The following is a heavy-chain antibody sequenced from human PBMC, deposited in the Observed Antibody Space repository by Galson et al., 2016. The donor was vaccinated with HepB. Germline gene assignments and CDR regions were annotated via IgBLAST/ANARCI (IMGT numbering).Heavy chain of an antibody. D-gene: IGHD5-18*01. J-gene: IGHJ4*02. CDR2: IYYSGTT. CDR3: AGGVYNYGVLLPFEF. CDR1: VGATSSRSYH. V-gene: IGHV4-39*01. Sequence: SETLSLTCTVSVGATSSRSYHWGWIRQPPGKGLEWVGNIYYSGTTYANPSLKSPVTISVDKSKNQFSLKLSSVTAADTAVYYCAGGVYNYGVLLPFEFWGQGTLVTVSS.